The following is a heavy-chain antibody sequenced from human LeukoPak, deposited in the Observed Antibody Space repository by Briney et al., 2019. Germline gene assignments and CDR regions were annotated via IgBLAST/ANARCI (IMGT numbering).Heavy chain of an antibody. CDR3: ARAIRPMGMITNFDF. J-gene: IGHJ4*02. CDR2: ISESGDRT. V-gene: IGHV3-23*01. Sequence: PGGSLRLSCVASGFTFSNYGMCWVRQAPGKGLEWVSVISESGDRTYYADVVKGRFTVSRDIAQNTVSLQMSSLRIDDAGVYFCARAIRPMGMITNFDFWGQGTLVTVSS. CDR1: GFTFSNYG. D-gene: IGHD3-16*01.